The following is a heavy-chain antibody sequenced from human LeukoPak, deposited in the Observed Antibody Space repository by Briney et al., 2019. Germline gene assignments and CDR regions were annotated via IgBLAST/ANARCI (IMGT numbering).Heavy chain of an antibody. V-gene: IGHV1-69*05. Sequence: EASVKVSCKPSGGTFSSYSITWVRQAPGQGLEWMGRIIPMFGTANYAQKFQGRVTITTDESTSTAYMELSTLRSDDTAVYYCARERPPGDSSSWFLEGYFDIWGQGTLVTVSS. CDR1: GGTFSSYS. D-gene: IGHD6-13*01. CDR3: ARERPPGDSSSWFLEGYFDI. CDR2: IIPMFGTA. J-gene: IGHJ4*02.